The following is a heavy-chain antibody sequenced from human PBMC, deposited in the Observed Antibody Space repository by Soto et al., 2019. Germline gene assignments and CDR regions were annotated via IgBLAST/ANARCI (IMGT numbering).Heavy chain of an antibody. J-gene: IGHJ5*02. CDR1: GYTFTSYG. CDR3: ARDLFFYGDYYNWFDP. Sequence: ASVKVSCKASGYTFTSYGISWVRQAPGQGLEWMGWISAYNGNTNYAQKLQGRVTMTTDTSTSTAYMELRSLRSDDTAVYYCARDLFFYGDYYNWFDPWGQGTLVTVSS. D-gene: IGHD4-17*01. V-gene: IGHV1-18*01. CDR2: ISAYNGNT.